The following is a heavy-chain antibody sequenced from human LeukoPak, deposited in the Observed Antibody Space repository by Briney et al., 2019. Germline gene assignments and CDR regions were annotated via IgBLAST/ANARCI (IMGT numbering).Heavy chain of an antibody. CDR1: GFNFNNAW. J-gene: IGHJ4*02. Sequence: KSGGSLRLSCAASGFNFNNAWMSWVRQAPGMGLEWVGRIKSKTSGGTTDYAAPVEGRFTISRDDSKNTLFLQMNSLKTEDTAFYYCTTYMAARPDNFGFWGQGTLVTVSS. D-gene: IGHD6-6*01. CDR2: IKSKTSGGTT. V-gene: IGHV3-15*01. CDR3: TTYMAARPDNFGF.